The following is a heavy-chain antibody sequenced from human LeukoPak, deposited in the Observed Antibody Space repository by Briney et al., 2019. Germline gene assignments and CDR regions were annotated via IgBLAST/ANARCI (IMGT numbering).Heavy chain of an antibody. D-gene: IGHD3-10*01. Sequence: SVKVSCKASGGTFSSYDISWVRQAPGQGLEWMGGIIPMLGTPNYAQKFQGRVTITADKSTSTAYMDLSSLRSEDTAVYYCARVEYYYGSGSYYIYYFDYWGQGTLVTVSS. CDR3: ARVEYYYGSGSYYIYYFDY. V-gene: IGHV1-69*06. J-gene: IGHJ4*02. CDR2: IIPMLGTP. CDR1: GGTFSSYD.